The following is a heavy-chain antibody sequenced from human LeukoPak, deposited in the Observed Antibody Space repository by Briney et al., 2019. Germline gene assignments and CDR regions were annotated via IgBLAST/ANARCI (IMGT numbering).Heavy chain of an antibody. CDR1: GYTFTSYG. Sequence: GASVKVSRKASGYTFTSYGISWVRQAPGQGLEWMGWISAYNGNTNYAQKLQGRVTMTTDTSTSTAYMELRSLRSDDTAVYYCARSLMVRGVIITGWFDPWGQGTLVTVSS. J-gene: IGHJ5*02. CDR3: ARSLMVRGVIITGWFDP. V-gene: IGHV1-18*01. CDR2: ISAYNGNT. D-gene: IGHD3-10*01.